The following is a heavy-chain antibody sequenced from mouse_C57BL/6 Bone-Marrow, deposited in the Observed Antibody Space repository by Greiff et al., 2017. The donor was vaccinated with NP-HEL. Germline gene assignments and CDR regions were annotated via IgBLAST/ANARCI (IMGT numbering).Heavy chain of an antibody. CDR1: GFTFSNYW. CDR3: TERSYWYFDV. CDR2: IRLKSDNYAT. Sequence: EVKLQESGGGLVQPGGSMKLSCVASGFTFSNYWMNWVRQSPEKGLEWVAQIRLKSDNYATHYAESVKGRFTISRDDSKSSVYLQMNNLRAEDTGIYYCTERSYWYFDVWGTGTTVTVSS. J-gene: IGHJ1*03. D-gene: IGHD1-1*01. V-gene: IGHV6-3*01.